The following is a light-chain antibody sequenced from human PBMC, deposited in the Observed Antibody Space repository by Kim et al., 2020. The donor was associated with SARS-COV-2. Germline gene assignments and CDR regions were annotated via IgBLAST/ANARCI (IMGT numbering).Light chain of an antibody. CDR2: VGTGGIVG. V-gene: IGLV9-49*01. CDR3: GTDHGSGSNFVWV. CDR1: SGYSNYK. J-gene: IGLJ3*02. Sequence: CTLSSGYSNYKVDWYQQRPGKGPRFVMRVGTGGIVGSKGYGISDRFSVVGSGLNRYLTIKNIQEEDESDYHCGTDHGSGSNFVWVFGGGTQLTVL.